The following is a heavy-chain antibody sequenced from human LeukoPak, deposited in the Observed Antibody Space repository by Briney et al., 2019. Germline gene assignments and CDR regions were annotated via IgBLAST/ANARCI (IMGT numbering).Heavy chain of an antibody. CDR3: AKGYYYDSSGSIDY. CDR1: GFTFSSYW. J-gene: IGHJ4*02. D-gene: IGHD3-22*01. CDR2: IKQDGSEK. V-gene: IGHV3-7*01. Sequence: GGSLRLSCAASGFTFSSYWMSWVRQAPEKGLEWVANIKQDGSEKYYVDSVKGRFTISRDNAKNSLYLQMNSLRAEDTAVYYCAKGYYYDSSGSIDYWGQGTLVTVSS.